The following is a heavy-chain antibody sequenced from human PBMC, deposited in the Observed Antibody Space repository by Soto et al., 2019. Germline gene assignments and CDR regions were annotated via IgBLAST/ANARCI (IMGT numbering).Heavy chain of an antibody. CDR2: IYASGHT. D-gene: IGHD3-3*02. V-gene: IGHV4-4*07. Sequence: PSETLSLTCTVSGGAISAFFWNWVRQSAGKGLEWIGRIYASGHTIYNPSLESRVTMSVDTSKHQFSLRLNSVTAADTAVYSCARSPSTSTIGTFDIWGQGTMVTVS. CDR1: GGAISAFF. J-gene: IGHJ3*02. CDR3: ARSPSTSTIGTFDI.